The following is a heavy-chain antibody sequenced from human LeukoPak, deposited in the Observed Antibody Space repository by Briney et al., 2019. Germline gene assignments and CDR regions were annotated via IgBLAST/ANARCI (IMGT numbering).Heavy chain of an antibody. CDR1: GFTFSSYG. CDR2: IGGRDGST. J-gene: IGHJ4*02. Sequence: GGSLRLSCAASGFTFSSYGMSWVRQAPGKGLEWVSAIGGRDGSTYYADFVKGRFTISRDNSKSTLYVQMNSLRAEDTAVYYCAKGHYYGSGSLDYWGQGTLVTVSS. V-gene: IGHV3-23*01. D-gene: IGHD3-10*01. CDR3: AKGHYYGSGSLDY.